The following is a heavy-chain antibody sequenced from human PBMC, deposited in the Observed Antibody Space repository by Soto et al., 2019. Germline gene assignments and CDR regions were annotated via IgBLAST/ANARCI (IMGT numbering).Heavy chain of an antibody. D-gene: IGHD6-13*01. V-gene: IGHV4-34*01. CDR2: INHSGST. CDR3: AGEGADWEAAGTARNRWFDP. J-gene: IGHJ5*02. CDR1: GGSFSGYY. Sequence: SETLSLTCAVYGGSFSGYYWSWIRQPPGKGLEWIGEINHSGSTNYNPSLKSRVTISVDTSKNQFSLKLSSVTAADTAVYYCAGEGADWEAAGTARNRWFDPWGQGTLVTVSS.